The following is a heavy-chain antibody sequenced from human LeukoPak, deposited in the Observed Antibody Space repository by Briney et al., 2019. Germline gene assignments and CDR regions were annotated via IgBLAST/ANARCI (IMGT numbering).Heavy chain of an antibody. J-gene: IGHJ5*02. CDR2: ISAYNGNT. CDR1: GYTFTSYG. D-gene: IGHD2-21*02. V-gene: IGHV1-18*01. Sequence: ASVKVSCKASGYTFTSYGISWVRQAPGQGLEWMGWISAYNGNTNYAQKLQGRVTMTTDTSTSTAYMELRSLRSDDTAVYYCAREEYCGGDCYSAWFDPWGQGTLVTVSS. CDR3: AREEYCGGDCYSAWFDP.